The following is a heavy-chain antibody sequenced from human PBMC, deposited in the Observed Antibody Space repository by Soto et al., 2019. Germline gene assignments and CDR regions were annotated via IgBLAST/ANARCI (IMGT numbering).Heavy chain of an antibody. D-gene: IGHD2-2*01. J-gene: IGHJ6*03. CDR1: GFTFSSYG. V-gene: IGHV3-33*01. CDR2: IWYDGSNK. Sequence: GGSLRLSCAASGFTFSSYGMHWVRQAPGKGLEWVAVIWYDGSNKYYADSVKGRFTISRDNSKNTLYLQMNSLRAEDTAVYYCARDPLCSTSCPEHYYYYYMDVWGKGTTVTVSS. CDR3: ARDPLCSTSCPEHYYYYYMDV.